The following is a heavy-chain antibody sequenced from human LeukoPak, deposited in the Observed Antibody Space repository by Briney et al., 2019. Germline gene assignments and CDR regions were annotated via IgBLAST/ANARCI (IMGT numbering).Heavy chain of an antibody. CDR3: ARVGAAAENYYYYGMDV. D-gene: IGHD6-13*01. CDR1: GGTFSSYA. J-gene: IGHJ6*02. Sequence: GASVKVSCKASGGTFSSYAISWMRQAPGQGLEWMGGIIPIFGTANYAQRFQGRVTITADESTSTAYMELSSLRSEDTAVYYCARVGAAAENYYYYGMDVWGQGTTVIVSS. V-gene: IGHV1-69*13. CDR2: IIPIFGTA.